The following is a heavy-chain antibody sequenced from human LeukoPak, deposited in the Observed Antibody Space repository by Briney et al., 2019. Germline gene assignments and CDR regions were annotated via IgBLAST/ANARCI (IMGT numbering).Heavy chain of an antibody. CDR1: GFTFSSYA. Sequence: PGRSLRLSCAASGFTFSSYAMHWVRQAPGKGLEWVAVISYDGSNKYYADFVKGRFTISRDNSKNTLYLQMNSLRAEDTAVYYCARDSRIAARPSGDYWGQGALVTVSS. D-gene: IGHD6-6*01. V-gene: IGHV3-30-3*01. J-gene: IGHJ4*02. CDR3: ARDSRIAARPSGDY. CDR2: ISYDGSNK.